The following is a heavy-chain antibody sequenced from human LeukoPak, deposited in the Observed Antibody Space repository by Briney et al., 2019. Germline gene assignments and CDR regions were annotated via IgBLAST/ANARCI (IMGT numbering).Heavy chain of an antibody. Sequence: PSETLSLTCAVSSGSITSYYWNWIRQSPGGRLEWVGFVYHTGRITYNPSLKSRLSMSVDTSKSQVSLKLTSVTAADTAVYYAGSVRLGVFFFFDLWGRGTLVTVSS. J-gene: IGHJ2*01. CDR3: GSVRLGVFFFFDL. V-gene: IGHV4-59*01. CDR1: SGSITSYY. CDR2: VYHTGRI. D-gene: IGHD1-26*01.